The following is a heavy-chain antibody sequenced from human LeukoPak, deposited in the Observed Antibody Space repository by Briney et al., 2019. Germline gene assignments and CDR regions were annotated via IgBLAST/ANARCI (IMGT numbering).Heavy chain of an antibody. V-gene: IGHV3-73*01. CDR3: TSIDF. CDR1: GFPFSASG. J-gene: IGHJ4*02. CDR2: IRSKDNNYAT. Sequence: PGGSLRLSCAASGFPFSASGMHWVRQASGKGLEWVGRIRSKDNNYATAYAESVKGRFTIFRDDSKSTAYLQMNSLKTEDTAVYYCTSIDFWGQGIQVAVSS.